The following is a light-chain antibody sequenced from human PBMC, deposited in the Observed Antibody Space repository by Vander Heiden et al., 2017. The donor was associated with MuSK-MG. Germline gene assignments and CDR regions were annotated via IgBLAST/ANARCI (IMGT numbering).Light chain of an antibody. Sequence: IQLTHPPSSLSASVGDRVTITCRASQSISSYLNWYQQKPGKAPKLLIYAAASLQSGVPSRFSGSGYGTDFTLTINSLQPEDFATYYCQESYSIPRTFGPGTKVEIK. CDR1: QSISSY. J-gene: IGKJ3*01. V-gene: IGKV1-39*01. CDR3: QESYSIPRT. CDR2: AAA.